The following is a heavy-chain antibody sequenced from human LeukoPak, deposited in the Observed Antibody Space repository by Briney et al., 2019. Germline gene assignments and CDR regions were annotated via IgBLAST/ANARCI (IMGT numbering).Heavy chain of an antibody. J-gene: IGHJ4*02. Sequence: PGGSLRLSCAASGFTFSSYAMSWVRQAPGKGLEWVSAISGSGGSTYYADSVKGRFTISRDNSKNTLYLQMNSLRAEDTAVYYCAKLKGPLIVVVTAIQFDYWGQGTLATVSS. V-gene: IGHV3-23*01. CDR2: ISGSGGST. CDR1: GFTFSSYA. CDR3: AKLKGPLIVVVTAIQFDY. D-gene: IGHD2-21*02.